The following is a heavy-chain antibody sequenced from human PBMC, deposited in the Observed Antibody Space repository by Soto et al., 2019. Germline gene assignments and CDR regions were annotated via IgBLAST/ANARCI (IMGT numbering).Heavy chain of an antibody. CDR2: IYYSGST. CDR3: ARVAYCGGDCYPPYYYYYGMDV. V-gene: IGHV4-59*01. Sequence: PSETLSLTCPVSGGSISSYYLSWIRQPPGKGLEWIGYIYYSGSTNYNPSLKSRVTISVDTSKNQFSLKLSSVTAADTAVYYCARVAYCGGDCYPPYYYYYGMDVWGQGTTVTVSS. D-gene: IGHD2-21*02. J-gene: IGHJ6*02. CDR1: GGSISSYY.